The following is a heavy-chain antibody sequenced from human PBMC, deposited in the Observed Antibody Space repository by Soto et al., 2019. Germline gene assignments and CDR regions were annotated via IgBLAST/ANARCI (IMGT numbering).Heavy chain of an antibody. V-gene: IGHV3-30-3*01. CDR2: ISYDGSNK. CDR3: ARGAGAPGAFDI. CDR1: GFTFSSYA. Sequence: VQLVESGGGVVQPGRSLRLSCAASGFTFSSYAMHWVRQAPGKGLEWVAVISYDGSNKYYADSVKGRFTISRDNSKNTLYLQMNSLRAEDTAVYYCARGAGAPGAFDIWGQGTMVTVSS. J-gene: IGHJ3*02. D-gene: IGHD1-26*01.